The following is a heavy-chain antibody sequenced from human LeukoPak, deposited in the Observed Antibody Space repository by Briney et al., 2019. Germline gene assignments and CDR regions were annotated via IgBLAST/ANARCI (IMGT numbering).Heavy chain of an antibody. V-gene: IGHV4-4*02. J-gene: IGHJ4*02. CDR1: GGSISSSDW. Sequence: SGTLSLTCAVSGGSISSSDWWSWVRQPPGRGLEWIGYIWRSDHTNYNPSLKSRVTMSLDRSKNQFSLKLSSVTAADTAVYYCARDPHCSSTNCPFDFWGQGTLVIVSS. CDR2: IWRSDHT. D-gene: IGHD2-2*01. CDR3: ARDPHCSSTNCPFDF.